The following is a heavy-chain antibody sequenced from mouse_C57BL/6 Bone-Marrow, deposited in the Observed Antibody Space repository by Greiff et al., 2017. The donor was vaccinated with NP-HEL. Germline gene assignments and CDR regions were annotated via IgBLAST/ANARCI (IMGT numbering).Heavy chain of an antibody. CDR2: IHPNSGST. CDR3: ARLYYYGSGDY. D-gene: IGHD1-1*01. CDR1: GYTFTSYW. Sequence: VQLQQPGAELVKPGASVKLSCKASGYTFTSYWMHWVKQRPGQGLEWIGMIHPNSGSTNYNEKFKSKATLTVDKSSSTAYMQLSSLTSEDSAVYYCARLYYYGSGDYWGQGTTLTVSS. V-gene: IGHV1-64*01. J-gene: IGHJ2*01.